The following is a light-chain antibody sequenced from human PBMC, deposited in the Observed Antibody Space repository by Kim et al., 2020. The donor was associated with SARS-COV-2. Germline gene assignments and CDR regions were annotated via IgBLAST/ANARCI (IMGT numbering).Light chain of an antibody. V-gene: IGKV1-27*01. J-gene: IGKJ1*01. Sequence: ASEGDEVPNTCRASQDISNFLAWYQQKPGKAPKLLIYATSTLQSGVPSRFRGSRSGTDFTLVITRLQPEDVATYYCQKYDSAPWTFGQGTKVDIK. CDR2: ATS. CDR3: QKYDSAPWT. CDR1: QDISNF.